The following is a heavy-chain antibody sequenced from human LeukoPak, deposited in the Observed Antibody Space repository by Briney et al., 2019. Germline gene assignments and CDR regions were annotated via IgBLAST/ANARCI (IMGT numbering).Heavy chain of an antibody. CDR1: GFTFSSYW. CDR3: ARANHPTYYDSSGYYQDY. CDR2: ISSDGSGT. J-gene: IGHJ4*02. Sequence: PGGSLRLSCAVSGFTFSSYWMHWVRQAPGKGLVWVSRISSDGSGTSYADSVKGRFTISRDNAKNTLCLQMNSLRAEDTGVYYCARANHPTYYDSSGYYQDYWGQGTLVTVSS. V-gene: IGHV3-74*01. D-gene: IGHD3-22*01.